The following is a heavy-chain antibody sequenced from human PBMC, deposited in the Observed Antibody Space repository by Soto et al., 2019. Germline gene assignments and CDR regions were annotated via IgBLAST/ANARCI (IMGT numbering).Heavy chain of an antibody. V-gene: IGHV1-24*01. J-gene: IGHJ6*02. CDR3: ATLGVVTAGYYYGMDV. CDR1: GYTLTELS. CDR2: FDPEEGET. D-gene: IGHD2-21*02. Sequence: ASVKVSCKVSGYTLTELSMHWVRQAPGKGLEWMGGFDPEEGETIYAQKFQGRVTMTEDTSTDTAYMELSSLRSEDTAVYYCATLGVVTAGYYYGMDVWGQGTTVTVSS.